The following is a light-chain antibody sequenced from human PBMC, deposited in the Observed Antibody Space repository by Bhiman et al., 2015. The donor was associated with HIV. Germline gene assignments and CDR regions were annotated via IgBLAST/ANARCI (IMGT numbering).Light chain of an antibody. CDR1: SSNIGSND. V-gene: IGLV1-47*01. J-gene: IGLJ1*01. Sequence: LTQPPSASGTPGQTITISCSGSSSNIGSNDVYWYQHLPGTTPKVVIYKNNRRPSGVPDRFSGSKSGTSASLAITGLQAEDEADYYCQSYDSTLSGFYVFGTGTKVTVL. CDR2: KNN. CDR3: QSYDSTLSGFYV.